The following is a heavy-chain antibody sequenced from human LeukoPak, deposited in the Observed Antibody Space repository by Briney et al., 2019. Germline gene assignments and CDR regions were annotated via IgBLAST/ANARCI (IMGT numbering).Heavy chain of an antibody. CDR2: IIPILGIT. D-gene: IGHD3-22*01. CDR3: ARCGYESSPRDGFDI. CDR1: GYTFTSYY. V-gene: IGHV1-69*02. Sequence: ASVKVSCKASGYTFTSYYMHWVRQAPGQGLEWMGRIIPILGITNYAQKFQGRVTITADTSTSTAYMELSTLRSEDTAVYYCARCGYESSPRDGFDIWGQGTMVTVSS. J-gene: IGHJ3*02.